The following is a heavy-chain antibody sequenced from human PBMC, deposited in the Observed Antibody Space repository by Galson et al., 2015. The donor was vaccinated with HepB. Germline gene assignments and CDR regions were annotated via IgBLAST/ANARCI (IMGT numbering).Heavy chain of an antibody. CDR3: ARGRAWCSSTSCYIVNAFDI. Sequence: CAISGDSVSSNSAAWNWIRQSPSRGLEWLGRTYYRSKWYNDYAVSVKSRITINPDTSKNQFSLQLNSVTPEDTAVYYCARGRAWCSSTSCYIVNAFDIWGQGTMVTVSS. CDR2: TYYRSKWYN. V-gene: IGHV6-1*01. J-gene: IGHJ3*02. D-gene: IGHD2-2*02. CDR1: GDSVSSNSAA.